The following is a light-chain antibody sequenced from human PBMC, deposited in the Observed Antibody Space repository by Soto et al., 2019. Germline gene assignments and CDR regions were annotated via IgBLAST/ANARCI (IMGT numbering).Light chain of an antibody. J-gene: IGKJ5*01. CDR3: QQCASSAIT. CDR1: QSVSSSY. CDR2: RAS. V-gene: IGKV3-20*01. Sequence: VLTQSPGTLSLSPGERATLSCRASQSVSSSYLAWYQQKPGQPPRLLIYRASSRATGIPDRFSGSGSGTDFTLTISRLEPEDFAVYFCQQCASSAITFGQGTRLEIK.